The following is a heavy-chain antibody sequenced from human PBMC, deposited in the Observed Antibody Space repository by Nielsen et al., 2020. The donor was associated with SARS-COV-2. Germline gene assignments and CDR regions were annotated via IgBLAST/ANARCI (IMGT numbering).Heavy chain of an antibody. Sequence: ASVKVSCKASGYTFTSYGVSWVRQAPGQGLEWMGWISAYNGDTDYAQKLQGRVTMTTDTSTSTAYMELRSLRSDDAAVYYCARVGVATIRHFDYWGQGTLVTVSS. J-gene: IGHJ4*02. CDR1: GYTFTSYG. D-gene: IGHD5-24*01. CDR3: ARVGVATIRHFDY. CDR2: ISAYNGDT. V-gene: IGHV1-18*04.